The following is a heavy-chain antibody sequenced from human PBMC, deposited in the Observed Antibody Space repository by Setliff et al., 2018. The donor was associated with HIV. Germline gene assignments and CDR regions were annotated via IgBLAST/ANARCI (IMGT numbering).Heavy chain of an antibody. V-gene: IGHV1-69*08. Sequence: ASVKVSCKASGDIFSKYTFSWVRQAPGQGLEWVGRIIPMLGTPNYAQNFQGRVTITADTSTNTAYLEVVSLRSEDTAIYYCARHYFDSNSYYRPPFDSWGQGTPVTVSS. CDR2: IIPMLGTP. CDR3: ARHYFDSNSYYRPPFDS. D-gene: IGHD3-22*01. CDR1: GDIFSKYT. J-gene: IGHJ5*01.